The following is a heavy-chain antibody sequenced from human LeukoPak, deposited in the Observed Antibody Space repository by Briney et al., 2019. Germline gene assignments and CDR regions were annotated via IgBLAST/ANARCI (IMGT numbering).Heavy chain of an antibody. Sequence: PSETLSLTCTVSGGSISSGSFYWSSTRQPAGKGLEWIGRIHTGGSTNYNPSLKSRVTISVDTSKNQFSLKLSSMTAADTAVYYCARGRDGSSYYFDYWGQGSLVTVSS. CDR3: ARGRDGSSYYFDY. CDR1: GGSISSGSFY. J-gene: IGHJ4*02. CDR2: IHTGGST. V-gene: IGHV4-61*02. D-gene: IGHD3-10*01.